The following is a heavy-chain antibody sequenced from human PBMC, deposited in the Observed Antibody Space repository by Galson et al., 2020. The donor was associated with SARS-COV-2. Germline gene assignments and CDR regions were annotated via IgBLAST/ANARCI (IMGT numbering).Heavy chain of an antibody. CDR3: VRGGRGHYGMDV. CDR1: GYIFTNYY. D-gene: IGHD3-16*01. CDR2: INPKNGAP. J-gene: IGHJ6*02. Sequence: ASVKVSCKASGYIFTNYYIHWVRQAPGQGLEWMGWINPKNGAPNYAQRSQGRVTMTRDTSISTVYMDLSSLTSDDTAVYYCVRGGRGHYGMDVGGQGTTVTVS. V-gene: IGHV1-2*02.